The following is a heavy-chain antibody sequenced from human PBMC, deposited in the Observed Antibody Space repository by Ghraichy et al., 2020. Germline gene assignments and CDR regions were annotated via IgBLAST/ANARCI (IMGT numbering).Heavy chain of an antibody. CDR3: ARVNWNDVFDY. CDR1: GGACRGDY. D-gene: IGHD1-1*01. J-gene: IGHJ4*02. CDR2: INNSGST. Sequence: SETRDLTGAVYGGACRGDYWSGIRQPPGKGLEWIGEINNSGSTNYNPSLKSRVTISVDTSKNQFSLKLSSVTAADTAVYYCARVNWNDVFDYWGQGTLFPVSS. V-gene: IGHV4-34*01.